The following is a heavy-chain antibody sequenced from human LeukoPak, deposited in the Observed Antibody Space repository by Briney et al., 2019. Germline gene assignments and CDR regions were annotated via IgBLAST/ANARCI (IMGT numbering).Heavy chain of an antibody. J-gene: IGHJ4*02. Sequence: SETLSLTCAVSGGSISSGGYSWSWIRQPPGKGLEWIGYIYYSGSTYYNPSLKSRVTISVDTSKNQFSLKLSSVTAADTAVYYCARAIRVAIFDYWGQGTLVTVSS. CDR1: GGSISSGGYS. V-gene: IGHV4-30-4*07. CDR3: ARAIRVAIFDY. D-gene: IGHD2-21*01. CDR2: IYYSGST.